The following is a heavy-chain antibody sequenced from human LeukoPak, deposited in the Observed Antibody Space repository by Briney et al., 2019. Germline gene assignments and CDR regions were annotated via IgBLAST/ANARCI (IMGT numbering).Heavy chain of an antibody. CDR1: GGSIFSGDYY. V-gene: IGHV4-30-4*01. Sequence: SETLSLTCTVSGGSIFSGDYYWNWIRQPPGKGLEWIGYIYYNGITYYNPSLKSRVTISVDTSKNQFSLKLSFVTAADTAVYYCARGDYNDGAGYLDHWGQGTLVPVSS. CDR3: ARGDYNDGAGYLDH. J-gene: IGHJ5*02. CDR2: IYYNGIT. D-gene: IGHD3-22*01.